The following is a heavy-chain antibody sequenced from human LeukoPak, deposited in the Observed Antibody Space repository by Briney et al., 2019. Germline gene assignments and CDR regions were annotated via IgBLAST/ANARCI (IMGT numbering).Heavy chain of an antibody. CDR3: AKDMFAADTWPYYFDY. Sequence: GGSLRLSCAASGFTFDDYAMHWVRQAPGKGLEWVSGISWNSGSIGYADSVKGRFTISRDNAKNSLYLQMNSLRAEDTALYYCAKDMFAADTWPYYFDYWGQGTLVTVSS. J-gene: IGHJ4*02. V-gene: IGHV3-9*01. CDR2: ISWNSGSI. D-gene: IGHD3-16*01. CDR1: GFTFDDYA.